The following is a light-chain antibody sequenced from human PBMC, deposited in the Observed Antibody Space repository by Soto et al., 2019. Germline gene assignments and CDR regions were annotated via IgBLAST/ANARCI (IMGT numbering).Light chain of an antibody. CDR2: EVN. CDR3: CSYAGNSTLV. V-gene: IGLV2-23*02. J-gene: IGLJ2*01. Sequence: QSALTQPASVSGSPGQSITISCTGTSSDVGSYNLVSWYQQHPGKAPKLMIYEVNKRPSGVSNRFSGSKSGNTASLTISGLQAEDEADWYCCSYAGNSTLVFGGRTKLTV. CDR1: SSDVGSYNL.